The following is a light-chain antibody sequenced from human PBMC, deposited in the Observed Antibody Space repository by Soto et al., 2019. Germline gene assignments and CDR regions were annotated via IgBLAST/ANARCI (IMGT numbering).Light chain of an antibody. CDR3: QSYDISLSGVV. CDR2: GNS. CDR1: SSNIGAGYD. V-gene: IGLV1-40*01. Sequence: QSVLTQPPSVSGAPGQRVTISCTGSSSNIGAGYDVHWYQQLPGTAPKLLIYGNSNRPSGVPDRFSGSKSGTSASLAITGLQAEDDADYYGQSYDISLSGVVFGGGTKLTVL. J-gene: IGLJ2*01.